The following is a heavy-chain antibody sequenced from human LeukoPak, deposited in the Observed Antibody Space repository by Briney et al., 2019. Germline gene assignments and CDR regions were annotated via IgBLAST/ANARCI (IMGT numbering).Heavy chain of an antibody. Sequence: PGRSLRLFCAASGFTFSSYGMHWDRQAPGKGLEWVAVIWYDGSNKYYADSVKGRFTISRDNSKNTLYLQMNSLRAEDTAVYYCARESSGWSVDYWGQGTLVTVSS. J-gene: IGHJ4*02. CDR2: IWYDGSNK. V-gene: IGHV3-33*01. CDR1: GFTFSSYG. D-gene: IGHD6-19*01. CDR3: ARESSGWSVDY.